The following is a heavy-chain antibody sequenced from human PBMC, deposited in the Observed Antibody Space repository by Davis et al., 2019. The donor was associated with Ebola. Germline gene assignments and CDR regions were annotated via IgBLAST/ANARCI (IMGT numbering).Heavy chain of an antibody. Sequence: GESLKISCEASGFTFSIYSMTWVRQAPGKGLEWVSAITGSGASTDYADSVKGRFTISRDNSKNTLYLQMNSLRAEDTAVYYCAKDHLWFRELSPYAFDIWGQGTMVTVSS. CDR1: GFTFSIYS. V-gene: IGHV3-23*01. CDR3: AKDHLWFRELSPYAFDI. D-gene: IGHD3-10*01. J-gene: IGHJ3*02. CDR2: ITGSGAST.